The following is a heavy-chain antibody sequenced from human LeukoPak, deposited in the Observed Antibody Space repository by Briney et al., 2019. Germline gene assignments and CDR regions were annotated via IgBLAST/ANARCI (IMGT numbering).Heavy chain of an antibody. Sequence: PSETLSLTCTVSGGSISSYYWSWIRQPPGKGLEWIGYIYYSGSTNYNPSLKSRVTISVDTSKNQFSLKLSSVTAADTAVYYCARDNDGDYVIGYYGMDVWGQGTTVTVSS. J-gene: IGHJ6*02. D-gene: IGHD4-17*01. CDR3: ARDNDGDYVIGYYGMDV. CDR2: IYYSGST. V-gene: IGHV4-59*01. CDR1: GGSISSYY.